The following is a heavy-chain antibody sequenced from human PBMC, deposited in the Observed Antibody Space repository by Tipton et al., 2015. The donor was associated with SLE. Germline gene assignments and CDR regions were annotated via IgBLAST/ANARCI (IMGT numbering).Heavy chain of an antibody. CDR3: AKDPIHCSGGVCSDYYGMDV. J-gene: IGHJ6*02. Sequence: SLRLSCAASGFTFSWSDMHWVRQTPGKGLEWVAFISYDGNNQKYADSVKGRFTISRDDSKSMVDLQMHNLRDEDTAVYYCAKDPIHCSGGVCSDYYGMDVWGQGTTVTVSS. V-gene: IGHV3-30*18. D-gene: IGHD2-8*02. CDR2: ISYDGNNQ. CDR1: GFTFSWSD.